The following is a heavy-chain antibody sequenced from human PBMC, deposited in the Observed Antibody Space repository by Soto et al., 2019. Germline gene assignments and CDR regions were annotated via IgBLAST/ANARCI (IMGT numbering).Heavy chain of an antibody. V-gene: IGHV1-69*01. CDR3: ASFDGTLVRGGRSSLYEMDV. CDR1: GGTFNNYA. J-gene: IGHJ6*02. CDR2: IIPTFGTG. D-gene: IGHD3-10*01. Sequence: QVLLVQSGPEVKKPGSSVKVSCKASGGTFNNYAINWVRQAPGKGLEWMGGIIPTFGTGNHAQKFQGRVTITADESTTTAYMELNSLRSEDTAIYYCASFDGTLVRGGRSSLYEMDVWGQGTRVIVSS.